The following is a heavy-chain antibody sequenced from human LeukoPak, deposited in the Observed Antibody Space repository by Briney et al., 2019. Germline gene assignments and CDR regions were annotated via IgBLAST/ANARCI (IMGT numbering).Heavy chain of an antibody. CDR1: GFTFSNFG. CDR3: ARATAPYYYYYYMDV. V-gene: IGHV3-30*02. J-gene: IGHJ6*03. CDR2: IRYDGSNK. Sequence: GGSLRLSCAASGFTFSNFGMHWVRQAPGKGLEWVAFIRYDGSNKYYADSVKGRFTISRDNSKNTLYLQMNSLRGEDTAVYYCARATAPYYYYYYMDVWGKGTTVTVSS. D-gene: IGHD5-18*01.